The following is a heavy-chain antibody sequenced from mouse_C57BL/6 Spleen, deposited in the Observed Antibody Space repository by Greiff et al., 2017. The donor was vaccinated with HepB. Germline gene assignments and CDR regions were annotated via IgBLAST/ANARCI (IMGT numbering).Heavy chain of an antibody. CDR1: GYTFTDYE. D-gene: IGHD2-4*01. CDR2: IDPETGGT. J-gene: IGHJ2*01. V-gene: IGHV1-15*01. Sequence: VQLQQSGAELVRPGASVTLSCKASGYTFTDYEMHWVKQTPVHGLEWIGAIDPETGGTAYNQKFKGKAILTADKSSSTAYMELRSLTSEDSAVYYCTRHDYDGDYFDYWGQGTTLTVSS. CDR3: TRHDYDGDYFDY.